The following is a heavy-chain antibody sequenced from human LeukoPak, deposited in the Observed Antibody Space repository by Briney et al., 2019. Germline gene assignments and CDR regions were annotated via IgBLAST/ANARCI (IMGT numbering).Heavy chain of an antibody. J-gene: IGHJ3*02. CDR3: ARGGRQRWLLFAFHI. CDR1: GGSISNYY. CDR2: IYYSGST. V-gene: IGHV4-59*01. D-gene: IGHD2-21*02. Sequence: PSETLSLTCTVSGGSISNYYWSWIRQAPGKGLEWIGNIYYSGSTKYNPSLKSRVTLSVDTSKNQFSLNLNSVTAADTAVYYCARGGRQRWLLFAFHIWGQGTMVTVSS.